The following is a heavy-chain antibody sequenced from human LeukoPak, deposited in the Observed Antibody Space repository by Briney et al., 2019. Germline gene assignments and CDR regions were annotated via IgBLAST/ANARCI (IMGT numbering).Heavy chain of an antibody. CDR1: GFTFDDYA. CDR2: ISWNSGSI. V-gene: IGHV3-9*01. CDR3: AKEGNYGDYEY. Sequence: GGSLRLSRAASGFTFDDYAMHWVRQAPGKGLEWVSGISWNSGSIVYADSVKGRFTISRDNAKNSLYLQMNSLRAEDTALYYCAKEGNYGDYEYWGQGTLVTVSS. J-gene: IGHJ4*02. D-gene: IGHD4-17*01.